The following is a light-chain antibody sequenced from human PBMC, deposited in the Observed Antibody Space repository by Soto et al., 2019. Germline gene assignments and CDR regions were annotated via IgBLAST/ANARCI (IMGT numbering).Light chain of an antibody. Sequence: EIVLTQSPATLSLSPGERATLSCRASQSIGSYLAWYQQKPGQAPRLLIYDASNRATGIPARFSASGSGTDFTLTISCLEPEDFAVYYCQQRSNWPLTFGQGTRLEIK. CDR1: QSIGSY. J-gene: IGKJ5*01. CDR2: DAS. V-gene: IGKV3-11*01. CDR3: QQRSNWPLT.